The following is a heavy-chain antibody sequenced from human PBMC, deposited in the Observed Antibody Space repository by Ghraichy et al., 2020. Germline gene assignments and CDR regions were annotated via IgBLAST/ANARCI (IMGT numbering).Heavy chain of an antibody. CDR1: GFTFTSYW. J-gene: IGHJ4*02. D-gene: IGHD1-26*01. V-gene: IGHV3-7*01. CDR3: AKDQDTGWSFAD. CDR2: IKEDGSKM. Sequence: GESLNISCAASGFTFTSYWMYWVRQAPWKGPEWVTNIKEDGSKMYYVDSVKGRFTVSRDNAKKTLYLQMNSLRVEDTAVYYCAKDQDTGWSFADWGQGTLATVSS.